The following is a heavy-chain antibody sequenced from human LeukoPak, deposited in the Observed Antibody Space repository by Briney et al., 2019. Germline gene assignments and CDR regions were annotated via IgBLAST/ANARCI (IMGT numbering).Heavy chain of an antibody. CDR1: GGTFSSYA. D-gene: IGHD5-12*01. J-gene: IGHJ4*02. CDR3: ARGSGYEIPDHVFDY. V-gene: IGHV1-69*06. CDR2: IIPIFGTA. Sequence: SVKVSCKASGGTFSSYAISWVRQAPGQGLEWMGGIIPIFGTANYAQKFQGRVTITADKSTSTAYMELSSLRSEDTAVYYCARGSGYEIPDHVFDYWGQGTLVTVSS.